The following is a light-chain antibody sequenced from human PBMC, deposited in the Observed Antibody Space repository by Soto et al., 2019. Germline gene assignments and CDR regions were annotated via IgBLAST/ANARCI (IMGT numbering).Light chain of an antibody. Sequence: DIVLTQSPGTLSLSPGERATLSCRASQSVSSYLAWYQQKPGQAPRLLIYGASSSATGIPDRFSGGGSGTDFTLTISRRELEDFAVYYLQQYGSTSSTVGQGHNVEVK. CDR3: QQYGSTSST. V-gene: IGKV3-20*01. CDR1: QSVSSY. J-gene: IGKJ1*01. CDR2: GAS.